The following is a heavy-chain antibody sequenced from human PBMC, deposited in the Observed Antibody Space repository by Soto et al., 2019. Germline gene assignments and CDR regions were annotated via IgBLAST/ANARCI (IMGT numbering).Heavy chain of an antibody. CDR1: GFTFSSYW. CDR3: ERELSSSSPYFDY. J-gene: IGHJ4*02. CDR2: IKQDGSEK. Sequence: GGSLRLSCAASGFTFSSYWMSWVRQAPGKGLEWVANIKQDGSEKYYVDSVKGRFTISRDNAKNSLYLQMNSLRAEDTAVYYCERELSSSSPYFDYWGQGTRVIVSS. D-gene: IGHD6-6*01. V-gene: IGHV3-7*01.